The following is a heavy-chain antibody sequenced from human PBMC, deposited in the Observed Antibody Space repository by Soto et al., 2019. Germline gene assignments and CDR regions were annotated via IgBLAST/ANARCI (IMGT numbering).Heavy chain of an antibody. CDR2: IYWDDDK. CDR3: AHTSAKPTFDY. V-gene: IGHV2-5*02. J-gene: IGHJ4*02. CDR1: GFSLSTNAMG. Sequence: SGPTLVNPTQTLTLTCTFSGFSLSTNAMGVGWIRQPPGKALEWLAVIYWDDDKRYSPSLQSRLTITKDTSKNQVVLIMTNMDPVDTATYYCAHTSAKPTFDYWGQGTLVTVPS.